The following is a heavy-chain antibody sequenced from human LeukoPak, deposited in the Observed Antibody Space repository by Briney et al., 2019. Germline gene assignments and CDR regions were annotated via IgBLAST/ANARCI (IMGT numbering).Heavy chain of an antibody. Sequence: GGSLRLSCAPSEFPFSSYGMHWVRQAPGKGLEWVAFIRYDGSNKYYADSVKGRFTISRDNSKNTLYLQMNSLRAEDTAVYYCAKDSGYSYGYDNWGQGTLVTVSS. J-gene: IGHJ4*02. CDR3: AKDSGYSYGYDN. CDR1: EFPFSSYG. V-gene: IGHV3-30*02. CDR2: IRYDGSNK. D-gene: IGHD5-18*01.